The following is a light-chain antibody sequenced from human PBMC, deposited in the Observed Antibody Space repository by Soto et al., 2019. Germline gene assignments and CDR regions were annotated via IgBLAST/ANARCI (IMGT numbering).Light chain of an antibody. Sequence: QSALTQPASVSGSPGQSITISCTGTSSDVGGHNFVSWYQQHPGQSPKVLIYGVSARPSAVSNRFSRSKSGNTSSLTISGTQAEDEADYYCSSNTMANTWVFGGGTKLTVL. CDR3: SSNTMANTWV. V-gene: IGLV2-14*01. CDR1: SSDVGGHNF. CDR2: GVS. J-gene: IGLJ3*02.